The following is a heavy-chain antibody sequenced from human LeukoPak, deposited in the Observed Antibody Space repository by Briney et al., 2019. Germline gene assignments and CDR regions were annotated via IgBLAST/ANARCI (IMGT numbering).Heavy chain of an antibody. D-gene: IGHD4-17*01. CDR1: GFNFNNYA. J-gene: IGHJ4*02. V-gene: IGHV3-23*01. CDR2: INNSGGRT. Sequence: AGGSLRLSCAASGFNFNNYAMRWVRQAPGKGLEWVSVINNSGGRTYYADSVKGRFTISRDNSKNTLLLQMNSLRAEDTAVYYCTKHGEAYGDSKTDYWGQGTLVTVSS. CDR3: TKHGEAYGDSKTDY.